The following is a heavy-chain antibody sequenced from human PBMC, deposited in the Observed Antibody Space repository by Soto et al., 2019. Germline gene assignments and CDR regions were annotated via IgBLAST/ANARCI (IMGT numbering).Heavy chain of an antibody. J-gene: IGHJ4*02. CDR1: GGTFSSHS. CDR3: AREVGYGDFSAALLD. V-gene: IGHV1-69*01. D-gene: IGHD2-21*02. Sequence: VQLMQSGAEVKKPGSSVKVSCKASGGTFSSHSINWVRQAPGQGLEWMGGIITLFGTSNYAQNFQGRVTITEDQYTSTAYMELNSLTSDDTAVYYCAREVGYGDFSAALLDWGQGTLVTVSS. CDR2: IITLFGTS.